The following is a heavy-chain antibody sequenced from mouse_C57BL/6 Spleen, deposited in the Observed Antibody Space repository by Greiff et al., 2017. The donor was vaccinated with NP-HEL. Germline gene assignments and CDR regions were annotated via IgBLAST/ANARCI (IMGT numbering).Heavy chain of an antibody. J-gene: IGHJ1*03. CDR2: INPSSGYT. Sequence: QVQLKESGAELARPGASVKMSCKASGYTFTSYTMHWVKQRPGQGLEWIGYINPSSGYTKYNQKFKDKATLTADKSSSTAYMQLSSLTSEDSAVYYCARKDGSRFYDVWGTGTTVTVSS. CDR1: GYTFTSYT. D-gene: IGHD1-1*01. CDR3: ARKDGSRFYDV. V-gene: IGHV1-4*01.